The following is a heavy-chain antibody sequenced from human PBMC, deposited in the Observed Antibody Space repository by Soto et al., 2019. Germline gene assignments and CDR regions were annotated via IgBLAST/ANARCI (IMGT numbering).Heavy chain of an antibody. J-gene: IGHJ6*02. V-gene: IGHV4-59*01. D-gene: IGHD2-21*02. CDR1: GGSLSGYY. CDR2: MYNTGST. CDR3: ARDLWGYCGTDCYPLDV. Sequence: SETLSLTCPVSGGSLSGYYLSWIRQPPGKGLEWIGYMYNTGSTVYNPSFKSRVTISVDTSKNQFSLKLNSVTAADTAVYYCARDLWGYCGTDCYPLDVWGQGTTVTVSS.